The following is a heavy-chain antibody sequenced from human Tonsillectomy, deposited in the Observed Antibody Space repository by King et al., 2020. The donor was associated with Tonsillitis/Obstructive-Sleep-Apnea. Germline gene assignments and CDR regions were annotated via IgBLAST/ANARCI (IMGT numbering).Heavy chain of an antibody. D-gene: IGHD6-13*01. Sequence: VQLVESGGGLVQPGGSLRLSCAASGFTFSSYAMSWVRQAPGKGLEWVAAISGSGGSTYYADSVKGRFTISRDNSKNTLYLQMNSLRAEDTVLYYCAKALTIQAAAVLGSDYGGQGTLVTVSS. CDR1: GFTFSSYA. V-gene: IGHV3-23*04. J-gene: IGHJ4*02. CDR3: AKALTIQAAAVLGSDY. CDR2: ISGSGGST.